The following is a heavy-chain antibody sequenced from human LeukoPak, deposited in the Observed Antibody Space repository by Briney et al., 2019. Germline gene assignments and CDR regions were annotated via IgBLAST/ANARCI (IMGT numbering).Heavy chain of an antibody. CDR3: ARQRGSGSPHYYYYGMDV. Sequence: GGSLRLSCAVSGFTFSTYEMDCVRQAPGKGLEWVSYISSSGSTIYYADSVKGRFTISRDNAKNSLYLQMNSLRVEDTAVYYCARQRGSGSPHYYYYGMDVWGQGTTVTVSS. V-gene: IGHV3-48*03. D-gene: IGHD3-10*01. J-gene: IGHJ6*02. CDR1: GFTFSTYE. CDR2: ISSSGSTI.